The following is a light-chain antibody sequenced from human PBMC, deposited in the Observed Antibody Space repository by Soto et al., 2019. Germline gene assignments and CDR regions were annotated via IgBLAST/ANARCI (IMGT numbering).Light chain of an antibody. V-gene: IGKV3-20*01. Sequence: EIVLTHSPGTLSLSPCERATLSFRASQSISSYLAWYQQRPGQAPRLLIYGASNRANGIPDRFSGSGSGTDFTLTISRLEPEDFAVYYCQQYGSSGTFGQGTKVDIK. CDR2: GAS. CDR3: QQYGSSGT. CDR1: QSISSY. J-gene: IGKJ1*01.